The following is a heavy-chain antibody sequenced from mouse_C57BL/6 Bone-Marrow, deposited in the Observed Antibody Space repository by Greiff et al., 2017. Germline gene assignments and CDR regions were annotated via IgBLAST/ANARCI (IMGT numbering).Heavy chain of an antibody. V-gene: IGHV1-69*01. CDR2: IDPSDSYT. D-gene: IGHD2-13*01. Sequence: QVQLQQPGAELVMPGASVKLSCKASGYTFTSYWMHWVKQRPGQGLEWIGEIDPSDSYTNYNQKFKGKSTLTVEKSSSTAYMQLSSLTSADSAVYYCAICDKAWFAYWGQGTLVTGSA. CDR3: AICDKAWFAY. J-gene: IGHJ3*01. CDR1: GYTFTSYW.